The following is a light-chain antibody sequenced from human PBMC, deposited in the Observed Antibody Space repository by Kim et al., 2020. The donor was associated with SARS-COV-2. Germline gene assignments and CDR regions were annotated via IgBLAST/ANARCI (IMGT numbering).Light chain of an antibody. CDR3: QVWDSSDNHVE. CDR2: DDS. V-gene: IGLV3-21*03. J-gene: IGLJ2*01. CDR1: NIGSES. Sequence: APGKTARIKCGGNNIGSESVHWYQRKPGQAPVVGIYDDSDRPSGIPERFSGSNSGNTATLTISRVEAGDEADYYCQVWDSSDNHVEFGGGTQLTVL.